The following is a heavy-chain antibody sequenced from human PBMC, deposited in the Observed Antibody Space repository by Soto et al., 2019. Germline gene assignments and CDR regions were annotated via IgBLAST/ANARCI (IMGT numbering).Heavy chain of an antibody. V-gene: IGHV1-69*12. D-gene: IGHD6-19*01. Sequence: QVQLVQSGAEVKKPGSSVKVSCKVSGGTFSNYAISWVRQAPGQGLEWMGGIIPIFGTTYYAQKFQGRVTIIAEESTTTAYLELSSLRSEDTAMYYCARVEAVAGIYNYHGLDVWGQGTAVSVSS. CDR3: ARVEAVAGIYNYHGLDV. CDR2: IIPIFGTT. CDR1: GGTFSNYA. J-gene: IGHJ6*02.